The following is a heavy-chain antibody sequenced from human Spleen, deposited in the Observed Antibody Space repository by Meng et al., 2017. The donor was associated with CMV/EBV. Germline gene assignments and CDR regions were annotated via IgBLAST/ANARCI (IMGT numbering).Heavy chain of an antibody. J-gene: IGHJ4*02. D-gene: IGHD1-20*01. Sequence: LLIPSATLSRPLAVCGGSIMSGDSYWSSIRRPPRQSLECIGYIYSRGSTYYNPSLKSRVTISVDTSKNQFSLKLSSVTAADTAVYYCARSQITGTTPFDYWGQGTLVTVSS. CDR3: ARSQITGTTPFDY. CDR2: IYSRGST. V-gene: IGHV4-30-4*08. CDR1: GGSIMSGDSY.